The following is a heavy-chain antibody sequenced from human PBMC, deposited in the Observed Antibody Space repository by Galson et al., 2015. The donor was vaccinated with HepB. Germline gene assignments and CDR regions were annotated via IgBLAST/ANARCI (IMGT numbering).Heavy chain of an antibody. CDR2: INAGNGNT. Sequence: SVKVSCKASGYTFTSYAMHWVRQAPGQRLEWMGWINAGNGNTKYSQKFQGRVTITRDTSASTAYMELSSLRSEDTAVYYCARGEGIGYGDHFDYWGQGTLVTVSS. CDR3: ARGEGIGYGDHFDY. D-gene: IGHD4-17*01. J-gene: IGHJ4*02. V-gene: IGHV1-3*01. CDR1: GYTFTSYA.